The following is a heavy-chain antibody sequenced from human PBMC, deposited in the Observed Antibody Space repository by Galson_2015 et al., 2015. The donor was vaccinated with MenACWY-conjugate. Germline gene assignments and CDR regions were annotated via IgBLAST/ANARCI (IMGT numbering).Heavy chain of an antibody. V-gene: IGHV3-11*01. D-gene: IGHD2-2*01. J-gene: IGHJ4*02. CDR1: GFTFSDYY. Sequence: SLRLSCAASGFTFSDYYVSWIRQAPGKGLEWVSYISSSGSNIYYADSVKGRFTISRDNAKNSLYLQMNSLRAEDTAVYYCARRGRGYCTSTICYKEAFDYWGQGTLVTVSS. CDR2: ISSSGSNI. CDR3: ARRGRGYCTSTICYKEAFDY.